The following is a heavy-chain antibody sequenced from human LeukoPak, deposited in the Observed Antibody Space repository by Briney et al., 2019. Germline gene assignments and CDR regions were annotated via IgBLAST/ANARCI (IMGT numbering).Heavy chain of an antibody. J-gene: IGHJ4*02. CDR3: ARDGTDSGYDTAVFDY. CDR2: VKKDESEK. D-gene: IGHD5-12*01. V-gene: IGHV3-7*01. CDR1: GFTFSNNW. Sequence: TGGSLRLSCAASGFTFSNNWMTWVRQAPGKGLEWVASVKKDESEKYYVDSVKGRFTISRDNAKNSLYLQMNSLRVEDTAVYYCARDGTDSGYDTAVFDYWGQGTLVTVSS.